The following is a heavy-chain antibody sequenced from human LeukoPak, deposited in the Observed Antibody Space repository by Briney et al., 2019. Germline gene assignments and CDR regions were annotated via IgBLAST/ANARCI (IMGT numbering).Heavy chain of an antibody. J-gene: IGHJ4*02. CDR1: GYTFTGHY. CDR3: ARDRELLASDY. CDR2: INPNSGGT. D-gene: IGHD1-26*01. Sequence: GASVKVSCKAFGYTFTGHYMHWGRQAPGQGLEWMGWINPNSGGTNYAQKFQGRVTMTRDTSISTAYMGLSRLRSDDTAVYYCARDRELLASDYWGQGTLVTVSS. V-gene: IGHV1-2*02.